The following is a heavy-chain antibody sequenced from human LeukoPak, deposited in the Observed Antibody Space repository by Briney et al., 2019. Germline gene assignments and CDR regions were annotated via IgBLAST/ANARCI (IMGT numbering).Heavy chain of an antibody. Sequence: SETLSLTCAVYGGSFSGYYWSWIRQPPGKGLEWIGEINHSGSTNYNPSLKSRVTISVDTSKNQFSLKLSSVTAADTAVYYCARDNSSGYVFDYWGQGTLVTVSS. CDR1: GGSFSGYY. D-gene: IGHD3-22*01. V-gene: IGHV4-34*01. CDR3: ARDNSSGYVFDY. J-gene: IGHJ4*02. CDR2: INHSGST.